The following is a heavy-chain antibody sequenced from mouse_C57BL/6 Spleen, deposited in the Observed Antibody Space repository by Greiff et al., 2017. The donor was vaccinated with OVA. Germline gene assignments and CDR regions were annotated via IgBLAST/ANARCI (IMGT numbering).Heavy chain of an antibody. CDR3: AREGNSITTVVGDY. D-gene: IGHD1-1*01. V-gene: IGHV1-4*01. CDR1: GYTFTSYT. CDR2: INPSSGYT. Sequence: VQLVESGAELARPGASVKMSCKASGYTFTSYTMHWVKQRPGQGLEWIGYINPSSGYTKYNQKFKDKATLTADKSSSTAYMQLSSLTSEDSAVYYCAREGNSITTVVGDYWGQGTTLTVSS. J-gene: IGHJ2*01.